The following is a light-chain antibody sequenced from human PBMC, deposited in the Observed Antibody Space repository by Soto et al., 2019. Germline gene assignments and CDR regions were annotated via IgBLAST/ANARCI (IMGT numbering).Light chain of an antibody. J-gene: IGLJ1*01. Sequence: QSFLNQPASLSGSPGQSITISCTGSGRDIGAYDYVSWYQQHPGKAPKLLIYGVKNRPSGVSYRFSASKSAFTASLTISGLQAEDEAHYYCSSYTTSYFYVFGPGTKVTVL. CDR1: GRDIGAYDY. CDR2: GVK. V-gene: IGLV2-14*01. CDR3: SSYTTSYFYV.